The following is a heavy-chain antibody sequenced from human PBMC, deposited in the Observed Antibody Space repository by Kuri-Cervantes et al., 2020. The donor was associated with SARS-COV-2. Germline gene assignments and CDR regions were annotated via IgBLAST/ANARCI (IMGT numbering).Heavy chain of an antibody. CDR3: ARDPTYYDFWSGYSRGNWFDP. CDR2: ISSSSSYI. J-gene: IGHJ5*02. Sequence: GESLKISCAASGFTFSSDSMNWVRQAPGKGLEWVSSISSSSSYIYYADSVKGRFTISRDNAKNSLYLQMNSLRADDTAVYYCARDPTYYDFWSGYSRGNWFDPWGQGTLVTVSS. V-gene: IGHV3-21*01. CDR1: GFTFSSDS. D-gene: IGHD3-3*01.